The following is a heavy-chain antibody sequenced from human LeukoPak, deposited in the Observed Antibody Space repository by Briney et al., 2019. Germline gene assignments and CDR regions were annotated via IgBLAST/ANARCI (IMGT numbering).Heavy chain of an antibody. Sequence: GGSLRLSCAASGFTFSSYAMSWVRQAPGKGLEWVSAISGSGGSTYYADSVKGRFTISRDNSKNTLYLRMNSLRAEDTAVYYCAKSSGGGYSYGYHNWFDPWGQGTLVTVSS. D-gene: IGHD5-18*01. J-gene: IGHJ5*02. CDR1: GFTFSSYA. CDR2: ISGSGGST. CDR3: AKSSGGGYSYGYHNWFDP. V-gene: IGHV3-23*01.